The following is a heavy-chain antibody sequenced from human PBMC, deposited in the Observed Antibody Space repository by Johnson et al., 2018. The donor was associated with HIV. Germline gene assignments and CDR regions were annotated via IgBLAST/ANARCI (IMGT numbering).Heavy chain of an antibody. Sequence: VQLVESGGGLVKPGGSLRLSCAASGFTFSDYYMSWIRQAPGKGLEWVSVIYSGGSTYYADSVKGRFTISRDNSKNTLYLQMNSLRAEDTAVYYCARGTDAFDIWGQGTMVTVSS. CDR3: ARGTDAFDI. CDR2: IYSGGST. CDR1: GFTFSDYY. V-gene: IGHV3-66*01. J-gene: IGHJ3*02.